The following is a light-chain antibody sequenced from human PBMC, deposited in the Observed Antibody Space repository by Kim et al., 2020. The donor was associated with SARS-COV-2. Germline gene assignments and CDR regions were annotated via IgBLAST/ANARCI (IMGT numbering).Light chain of an antibody. J-gene: IGKJ1*01. CDR2: GAS. Sequence: FPGERAPLSCRASQSISSSFLAWFQQKPGQAPRLLIYGASTRASGIPDRFTGSGSGTDYTLTISRLEPEDFAVYFCQQYGDSPRTFGQGTKVDIK. V-gene: IGKV3-20*01. CDR1: QSISSSF. CDR3: QQYGDSPRT.